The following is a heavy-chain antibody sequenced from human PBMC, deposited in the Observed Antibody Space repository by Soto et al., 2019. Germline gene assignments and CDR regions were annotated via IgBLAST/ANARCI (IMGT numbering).Heavy chain of an antibody. CDR1: GFTFSNYG. D-gene: IGHD3-9*01. V-gene: IGHV3-33*01. J-gene: IGHJ4*02. CDR3: ARAGPYYDLLTGYPYFDH. Sequence: GGSLRLSCAASGFTFSNYGIHWVRQAPGKGLEWVAVIWYDGSNTYYADSVKGRFTISRDNSKNTLFLQMNGLRAEDTAVYYCARAGPYYDLLTGYPYFDHWGQGTLVTVSS. CDR2: IWYDGSNT.